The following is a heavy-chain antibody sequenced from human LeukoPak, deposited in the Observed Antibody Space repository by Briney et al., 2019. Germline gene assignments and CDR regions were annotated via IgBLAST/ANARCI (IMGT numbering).Heavy chain of an antibody. CDR2: ISGSGGST. J-gene: IGHJ4*02. V-gene: IGHV3-23*01. CDR3: AKALGIAVVPVDY. D-gene: IGHD2-2*01. CDR1: GFTFSSYW. Sequence: QPGGSLRLSCAASGFTFSSYWMNWVRQPPGKGLEWVSAISGSGGSTYYADSVKGRFTISRDNSKNTLYLQMNSLRAEDTAVYYCAKALGIAVVPVDYWGQGTLVTVSS.